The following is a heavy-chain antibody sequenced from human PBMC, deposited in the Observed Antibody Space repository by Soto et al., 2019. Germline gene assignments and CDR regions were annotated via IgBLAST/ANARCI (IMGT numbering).Heavy chain of an antibody. CDR3: ASAGIVATIGGY. CDR1: GFTFSSYS. D-gene: IGHD5-12*01. CDR2: ISSSSSYI. J-gene: IGHJ4*02. V-gene: IGHV3-21*01. Sequence: EVQLVESGGGLVKPGGSLRLSCAASGFTFSSYSMNWVRQAPGKGLEWVSSISSSSSYIYYAGSVKGRFTISRDNAKNSLNLQMNGLRAEDTAVYYCASAGIVATIGGYWGQGTLVTVSS.